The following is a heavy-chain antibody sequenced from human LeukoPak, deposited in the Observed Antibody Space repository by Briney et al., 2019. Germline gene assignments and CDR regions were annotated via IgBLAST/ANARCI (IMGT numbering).Heavy chain of an antibody. CDR1: GGTFSSYA. V-gene: IGHV1-69*04. Sequence: SVKVSCKASGGTFSSYAISWVRQAPGQGLEWMGRIIPILGIANYAQKFQGRVTITADKSTSTAYMELSSLRSEDTAVYYCARQGSKVYYYGSEIFDCWGQGTLVTVSS. D-gene: IGHD3-10*01. J-gene: IGHJ4*02. CDR2: IIPILGIA. CDR3: ARQGSKVYYYGSEIFDC.